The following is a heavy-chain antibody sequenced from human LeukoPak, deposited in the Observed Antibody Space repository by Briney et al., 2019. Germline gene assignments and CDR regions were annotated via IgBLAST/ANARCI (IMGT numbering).Heavy chain of an antibody. Sequence: GGSLRLSCAASGFSFSSYAMNWVRQAPGKGLEWVSSIGSTSNYIQYAESVRGRFTISRDNAENSLYLRMDSLRAEDTAVYYCAGEIDSGYAPAAGNWGQGTLVTVSA. J-gene: IGHJ4*02. CDR1: GFSFSSYA. CDR2: IGSTSNYI. V-gene: IGHV3-21*01. D-gene: IGHD5-12*01. CDR3: AGEIDSGYAPAAGN.